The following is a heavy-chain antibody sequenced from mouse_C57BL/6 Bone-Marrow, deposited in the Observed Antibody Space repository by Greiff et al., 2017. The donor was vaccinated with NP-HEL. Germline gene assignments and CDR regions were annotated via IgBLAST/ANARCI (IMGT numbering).Heavy chain of an antibody. V-gene: IGHV1-54*01. CDR1: GYAFTNYL. CDR2: INPGSGGT. Sequence: VQLQQSGAELVRPGTSVKVSCKASGYAFTNYLIEWVKQRPGQGLEWIGVINPGSGGTNYNEKFKGKATLTADKSSSTAYMQLSSLTSEDSAVYFCARDGYSPCDYWGQGTTLTVSS. CDR3: ARDGYSPCDY. D-gene: IGHD2-3*01. J-gene: IGHJ2*01.